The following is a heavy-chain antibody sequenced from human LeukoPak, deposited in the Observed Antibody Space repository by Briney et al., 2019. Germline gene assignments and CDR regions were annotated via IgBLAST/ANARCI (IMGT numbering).Heavy chain of an antibody. D-gene: IGHD3-9*01. CDR3: ARGGRGRYFDWLPEPYYYYYGMDV. CDR1: GGSFSGYY. Sequence: SETLSLTCAVYGGSFSGYYWSWIRQPPGKGLEWIGEINHSGSTNYNPSLKSRVTISVDTSKNQFSLKLSSVTAADTAVYYCARGGRGRYFDWLPEPYYYYYGMDVWGQGTTVTVSS. V-gene: IGHV4-34*01. J-gene: IGHJ6*02. CDR2: INHSGST.